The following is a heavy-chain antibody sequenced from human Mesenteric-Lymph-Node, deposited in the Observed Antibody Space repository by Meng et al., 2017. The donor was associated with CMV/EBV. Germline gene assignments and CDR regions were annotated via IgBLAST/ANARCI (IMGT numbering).Heavy chain of an antibody. J-gene: IGHJ4*02. Sequence: GSLRLSCAVYGGSFSGYYWSWIRQPPGKGLEWIGEINHSGSTNYNPSLKSRVTISVDTSKNQFSLKLSSVTAADTAVYYCARRDYYGDYEFDYWGQGTLVTVSS. D-gene: IGHD4-17*01. CDR1: GGSFSGYY. CDR3: ARRDYYGDYEFDY. CDR2: INHSGST. V-gene: IGHV4-34*01.